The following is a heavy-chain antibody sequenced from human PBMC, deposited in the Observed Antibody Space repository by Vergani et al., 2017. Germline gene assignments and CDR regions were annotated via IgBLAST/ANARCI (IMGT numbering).Heavy chain of an antibody. D-gene: IGHD1-26*01. Sequence: QVQLVQTGAEVKKPGASVKVSCKASGYTFTGNYMHWVRQAPGQGLEWMGWINPNSGGTNYAQKFQGSVTMTRDTSISTSYMELSRLRSDDTAVYYCARSTVGTDIGSDYWGQGTLVTVSS. V-gene: IGHV1-2*02. CDR1: GYTFTGNY. CDR2: INPNSGGT. J-gene: IGHJ4*02. CDR3: ARSTVGTDIGSDY.